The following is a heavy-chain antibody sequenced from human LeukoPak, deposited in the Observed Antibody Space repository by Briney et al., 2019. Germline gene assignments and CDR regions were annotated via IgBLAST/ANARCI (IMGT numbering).Heavy chain of an antibody. CDR1: GFTFSTYA. V-gene: IGHV3-30-3*02. CDR3: AKSDGNIVVVTAIDY. CDR2: ISYDGSNR. J-gene: IGHJ4*02. D-gene: IGHD2-21*02. Sequence: TGGSLRLSCAASGFTFSTYAIHWVRQAPGKGLEWVAVISYDGSNRYYADSVKGRFTLSRDNSKNTLYLQMNSLRAEDTAVYYCAKSDGNIVVVTAIDYWGQGTLVTVSS.